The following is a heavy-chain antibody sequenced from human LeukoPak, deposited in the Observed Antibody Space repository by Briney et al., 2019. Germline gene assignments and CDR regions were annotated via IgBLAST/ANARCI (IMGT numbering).Heavy chain of an antibody. Sequence: PSETLSLTCAVYGGSFSGYYWSWIRQPPGKGLEWIGEINHSGSTNYNPSLKSRVTISVDTSKNQFSLKPSSVTAADTAVYYCARAPGGGNGDAFDIWGQGTMVTVSS. V-gene: IGHV4-34*01. D-gene: IGHD2-15*01. CDR2: INHSGST. CDR3: ARAPGGGNGDAFDI. J-gene: IGHJ3*02. CDR1: GGSFSGYY.